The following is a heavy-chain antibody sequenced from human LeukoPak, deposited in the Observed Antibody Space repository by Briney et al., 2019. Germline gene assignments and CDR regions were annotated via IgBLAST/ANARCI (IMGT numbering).Heavy chain of an antibody. V-gene: IGHV3-33*01. CDR2: IYYDGSNQ. Sequence: GGSLRLSCAVSGFTLSSYGMHWARQAPGKGLEWVAVIYYDGSNQYYADSVKGRFTISRDTSKNTLYLQMNSLRAEDTAVYYCARVSGDGYNSWDYWGQGTLVTVSS. D-gene: IGHD5-24*01. CDR3: ARVSGDGYNSWDY. CDR1: GFTLSSYG. J-gene: IGHJ4*02.